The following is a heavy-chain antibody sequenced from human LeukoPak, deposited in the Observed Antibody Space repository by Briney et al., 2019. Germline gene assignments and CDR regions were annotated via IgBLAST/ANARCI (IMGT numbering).Heavy chain of an antibody. J-gene: IGHJ6*02. D-gene: IGHD3-22*01. CDR3: ARGNAGLGSSGYYYLYYYGMDV. CDR1: GFTFSSHG. CDR2: IWYDGSDK. V-gene: IGHV3-33*01. Sequence: GGSLRLSCAASGFTFSSHGMHWVRQAPGKGLEWVAVIWYDGSDKYYADSVKGRFTISRDNSKNTLYLQMTSLRADDTAVYYCARGNAGLGSSGYYYLYYYGMDVWGQGTTVTVSS.